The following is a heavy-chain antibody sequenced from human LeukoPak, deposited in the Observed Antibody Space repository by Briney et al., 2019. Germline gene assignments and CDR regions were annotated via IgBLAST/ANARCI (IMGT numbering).Heavy chain of an antibody. CDR3: AGGSSAIDAFDI. J-gene: IGHJ3*02. V-gene: IGHV1-69*04. CDR1: GGTFSSYA. CDR2: IIPILGIA. D-gene: IGHD1-26*01. Sequence: SVKVSCKASGGTFSSYAISWVRQAPGQGLEWMGRIIPILGIANYAQKFQGRVTITADKSTSTAYMELSSLRSEDTAVYYCAGGSSAIDAFDIWGQGTMVTVSS.